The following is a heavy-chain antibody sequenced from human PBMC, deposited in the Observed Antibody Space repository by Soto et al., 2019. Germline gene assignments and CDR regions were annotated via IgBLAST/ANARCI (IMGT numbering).Heavy chain of an antibody. V-gene: IGHV4-31*03. CDR1: GVSISSGGYY. CDR2: IYYSGST. D-gene: IGHD5-18*01. J-gene: IGHJ4*02. CDR3: AREISGYSYGSYFDY. Sequence: SETLSLTCTVSGVSISSGGYYWSWIRQHPGKGLEWIGYIYYSGSTYYNPSLKSRVTISVDTSKNQFSLKLSSVTAADTAVYYCAREISGYSYGSYFDYWGQGTLVTVSS.